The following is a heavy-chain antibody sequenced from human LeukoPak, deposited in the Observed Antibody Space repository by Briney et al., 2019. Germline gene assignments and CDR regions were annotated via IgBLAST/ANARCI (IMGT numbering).Heavy chain of an antibody. Sequence: PSETLSLTCTVSGGSISSSSFQWGWIRQPPGKGLEWIGAIYYSGSTYYNPSLTSRVTISVDTSKNQFSLKLSSVTAADTAVCYCAREGGDSSGYYSFDYWGQGTLVTVSS. D-gene: IGHD3-22*01. V-gene: IGHV4-39*07. CDR1: GGSISSSSFQ. CDR2: IYYSGST. J-gene: IGHJ4*02. CDR3: AREGGDSSGYYSFDY.